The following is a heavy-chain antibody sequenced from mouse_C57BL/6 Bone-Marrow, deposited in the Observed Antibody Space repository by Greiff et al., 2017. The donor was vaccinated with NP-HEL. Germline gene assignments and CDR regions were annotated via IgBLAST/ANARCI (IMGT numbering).Heavy chain of an antibody. J-gene: IGHJ1*03. V-gene: IGHV1-64*01. D-gene: IGHD1-1*01. Sequence: QVQLQQSGAELVKPGASVKLSCKASGYTFTSYWMHWVKQRPGQGLEWIGMIHPNSGSTNYNEKFKSKATLTVDKSSSTAYMQLSSLTSEDSAVYYCARPTVVALYWYFDVWGTGTTVTVSS. CDR2: IHPNSGST. CDR1: GYTFTSYW. CDR3: ARPTVVALYWYFDV.